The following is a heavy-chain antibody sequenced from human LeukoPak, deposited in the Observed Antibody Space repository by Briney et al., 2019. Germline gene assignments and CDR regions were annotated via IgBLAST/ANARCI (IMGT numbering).Heavy chain of an antibody. J-gene: IGHJ4*02. CDR3: AKDQPCSGGSCYFSRVVKERRVPHHFDY. CDR2: ISGSGGST. V-gene: IGHV3-23*01. Sequence: PGGSLRLSCAASGFTFSSYAMSWVRQAPGKGLEWVSAISGSGGSTYYADSVKGRFTISRDNSKNTLYLQMNSLRAEDTAVYYCAKDQPCSGGSCYFSRVVKERRVPHHFDYWGQGTLVTVSS. CDR1: GFTFSSYA. D-gene: IGHD2-15*01.